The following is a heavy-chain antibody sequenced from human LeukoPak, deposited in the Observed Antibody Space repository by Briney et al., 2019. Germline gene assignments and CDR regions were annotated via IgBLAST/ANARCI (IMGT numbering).Heavy chain of an antibody. Sequence: GGSLRLSCAASGFTFSSYSMNWVRQAPGKGLEWVSSISSSSSYIYYADSVKGRFTISRDNAKNSLYLQMNSLRAEDTAVYYCASITVYCSGGSCYYVPNWFDPWGQGTLVTVSS. CDR3: ASITVYCSGGSCYYVPNWFDP. D-gene: IGHD2-15*01. V-gene: IGHV3-21*01. CDR1: GFTFSSYS. CDR2: ISSSSSYI. J-gene: IGHJ5*02.